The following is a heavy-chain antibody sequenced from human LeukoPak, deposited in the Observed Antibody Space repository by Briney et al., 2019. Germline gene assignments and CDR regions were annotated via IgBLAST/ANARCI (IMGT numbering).Heavy chain of an antibody. D-gene: IGHD6-6*01. CDR3: ARDIAARRMYYYYYYMDV. Sequence: ASVKVSCKASGYTFTSYYMHWVRQAPGQGLEWMGIINPSGGSTSYAQKSQGRVTMTRDTSTSTVYMELSSLRSEDTAVYYCARDIAARRMYYYYYYMDVWGKGTTVTVSS. J-gene: IGHJ6*03. CDR2: INPSGGST. V-gene: IGHV1-46*01. CDR1: GYTFTSYY.